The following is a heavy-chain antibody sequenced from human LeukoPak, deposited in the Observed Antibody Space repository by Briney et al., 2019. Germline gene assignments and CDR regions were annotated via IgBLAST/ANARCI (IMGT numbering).Heavy chain of an antibody. V-gene: IGHV1-46*01. CDR1: GYTFTNYY. D-gene: IGHD3-22*01. CDR2: INPCGGST. CDR3: ARDAPGFFYDSSLYYPAVHY. Sequence: ASVKVSCKASGYTFTNYYIHWVRQAPGQGLEWMGIINPCGGSTSYAQKFQGRVTMTRDTSTSTVYMELSSLRSDDTAVYYCARDAPGFFYDSSLYYPAVHYWGQGTLVTVSS. J-gene: IGHJ4*02.